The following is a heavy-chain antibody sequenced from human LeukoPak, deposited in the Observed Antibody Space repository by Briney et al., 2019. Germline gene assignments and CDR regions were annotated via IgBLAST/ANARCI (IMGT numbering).Heavy chain of an antibody. CDR3: AREATAPRPFSTDYYYYMDV. J-gene: IGHJ6*03. V-gene: IGHV3-66*02. Sequence: PGGSLTLSCAASGITVSRNHMSLVRQAPGKGLEWVSGIYSGGSTFDADSVKGRFTSSRDTSKNTFYLQMNSLRVEDTAVYYCAREATAPRPFSTDYYYYMDVWGKGTTVTVSS. CDR1: GITVSRNH. D-gene: IGHD6-6*01. CDR2: IYSGGST.